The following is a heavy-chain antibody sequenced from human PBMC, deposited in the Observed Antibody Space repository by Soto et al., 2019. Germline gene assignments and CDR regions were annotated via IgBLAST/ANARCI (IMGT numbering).Heavy chain of an antibody. D-gene: IGHD3-16*01. CDR1: GGSFSGYY. Sequence: QVQLQQGGAGLLKPSETLSLTCAVYGGSFSGYYWTWFRQPPGKGLEWIGEISPSGTTKYIPSLKSRVTISTATSKNQLALQVTSVTAADTAVYYCVTSVWFGTPADLWGQGALVSVSS. CDR2: ISPSGTT. CDR3: VTSVWFGTPADL. J-gene: IGHJ5*02. V-gene: IGHV4-34*01.